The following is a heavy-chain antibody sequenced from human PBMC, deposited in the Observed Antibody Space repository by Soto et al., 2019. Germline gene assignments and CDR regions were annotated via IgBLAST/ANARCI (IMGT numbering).Heavy chain of an antibody. J-gene: IGHJ4*02. V-gene: IGHV4-59*01. D-gene: IGHD6-19*01. CDR2: FYNSGNT. CDR1: GYSISNYY. CDR3: ASGGGWLFDS. Sequence: PSETLSLTCTVSGYSISNYYWTWIRQPPGKGLEWIGCFYNSGNTNYNPSLKSRVTISVDTSNNQFSLRVNSVTAADTAVYYCASGGGWLFDSCGQGTLVTVSS.